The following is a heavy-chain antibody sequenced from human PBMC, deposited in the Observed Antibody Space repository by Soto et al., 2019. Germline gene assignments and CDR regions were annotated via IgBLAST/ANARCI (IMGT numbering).Heavy chain of an antibody. CDR1: GYKFTTYF. Sequence: QERLVQSGAEVKKPGASVKVACKASGYKFTTYFIHWVRQAPGQGLEWMGMIHPSGDTGYGQKFRGRVTMTIDTSTTTAYMELRNLTSEDTAIYFSVRGYCTTTPCSGDFQHWGQGTLVTVSS. D-gene: IGHD2-8*01. V-gene: IGHV1-46*01. J-gene: IGHJ1*01. CDR3: VRGYCTTTPCSGDFQH. CDR2: IHPSGDT.